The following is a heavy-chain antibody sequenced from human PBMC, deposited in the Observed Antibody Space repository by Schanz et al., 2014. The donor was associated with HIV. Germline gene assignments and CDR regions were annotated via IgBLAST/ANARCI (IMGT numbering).Heavy chain of an antibody. CDR3: ASDLSVYSSSSSV. CDR2: MNPNSGVT. V-gene: IGHV1-2*02. CDR1: GYTFSGYS. D-gene: IGHD6-13*01. J-gene: IGHJ6*02. Sequence: QVHLVQSGAEVKKPGASVKVSCKASGYTFSGYSIHWVRQAPGQGLEWMGWMNPNSGVTEDAQKFQGRVTMTRDTSISTAYMEVSRLRSDDTAVYYCASDLSVYSSSSSVWGQGTTVTVSS.